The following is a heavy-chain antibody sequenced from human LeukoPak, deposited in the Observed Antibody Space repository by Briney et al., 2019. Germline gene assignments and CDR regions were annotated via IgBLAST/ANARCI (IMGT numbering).Heavy chain of an antibody. Sequence: PSETLSLTCAVSGGSISSGDYSWSWIRQPPGKGLEWIGNIYYSGSTYYNPSLKSRVNISVDTSKNQFSLKLSSVTAADTAVYYCARAIFGVKSVWGKGTTVTVSS. D-gene: IGHD3-3*01. CDR2: IYYSGST. CDR1: GGSISSGDYS. V-gene: IGHV4-30-4*07. CDR3: ARAIFGVKSV. J-gene: IGHJ6*04.